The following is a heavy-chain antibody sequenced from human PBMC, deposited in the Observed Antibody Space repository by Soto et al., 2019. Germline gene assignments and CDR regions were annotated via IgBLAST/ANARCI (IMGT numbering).Heavy chain of an antibody. J-gene: IGHJ4*02. D-gene: IGHD1-26*01. V-gene: IGHV4-28*01. CDR2: IYYSGTT. Sequence: SETLSLTCAVSGYSISSSNWWGWIRQPPGKGLEWIGYIYYSGTTYYNPSLKSRVTMSVDTSKNQFSLKLTSVTAVDTAVYYCARRETPGSTDFSGPGILVTVSS. CDR1: GYSISSSNW. CDR3: ARRETPGSTDF.